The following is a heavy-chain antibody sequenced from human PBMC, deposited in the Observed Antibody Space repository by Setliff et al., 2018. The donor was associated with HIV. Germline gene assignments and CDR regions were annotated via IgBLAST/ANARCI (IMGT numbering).Heavy chain of an antibody. CDR2: INHSGRT. Sequence: PSQTLSLTCAVYGGSFTNYFWSWIRQSPGKGLEWIGEINHSGRTKYNPSLKSRVTMSVDTSKNQFSLKLKSVTAADTAVYYCAREDTTGYYSLSAFDIWGQGTLVTVSS. D-gene: IGHD3-22*01. V-gene: IGHV4-34*01. CDR3: AREDTTGYYSLSAFDI. CDR1: GGSFTNYF. J-gene: IGHJ3*02.